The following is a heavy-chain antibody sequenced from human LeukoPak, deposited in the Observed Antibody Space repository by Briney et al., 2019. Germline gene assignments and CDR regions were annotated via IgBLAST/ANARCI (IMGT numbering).Heavy chain of an antibody. CDR2: IKQDGSEK. J-gene: IGHJ4*02. CDR1: GFTFSSYW. D-gene: IGHD3-10*01. Sequence: GGSLRLSCAASGFTFSSYWMSWVRQAPGKGLEWVANIKQDGSEKYYVDSVKGRFTISRDNAKNSLYLQMNSLRAEDTAVYYCAKDRGFYYGSGISYWGQGTLVTVSS. V-gene: IGHV3-7*01. CDR3: AKDRGFYYGSGISY.